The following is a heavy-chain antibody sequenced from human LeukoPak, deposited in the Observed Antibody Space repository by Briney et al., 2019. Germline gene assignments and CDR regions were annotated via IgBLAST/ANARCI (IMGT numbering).Heavy chain of an antibody. CDR2: IYYSGST. CDR1: GGSISSSPYY. D-gene: IGHD6-19*01. CDR3: ARDNIAVAGTNWFDP. J-gene: IGHJ5*02. V-gene: IGHV4-39*07. Sequence: PSETLSLTCTVSGGSISSSPYYWGWIRQPPGKGLEWIGSIYYSGSTYYNPSLKSRVTISVDTSKNQFSLKLSSVTAADTAVYYCARDNIAVAGTNWFDPWGQGTLVTVSS.